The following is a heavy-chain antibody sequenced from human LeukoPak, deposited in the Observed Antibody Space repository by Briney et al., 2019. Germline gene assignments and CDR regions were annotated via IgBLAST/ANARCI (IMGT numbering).Heavy chain of an antibody. CDR1: GFTFDDYA. J-gene: IGHJ5*02. V-gene: IGHV3-9*01. Sequence: PGGSLRLSCEASGFTFDDYAMPWVRQAPGKGLEWVSGISWNSGSIGYADSVKGRFTISRDNAKNSLYLQMNSLRAEDTALYYCAKDGGSTSGNWFDPWGQGTLVTVSS. D-gene: IGHD2-2*01. CDR3: AKDGGSTSGNWFDP. CDR2: ISWNSGSI.